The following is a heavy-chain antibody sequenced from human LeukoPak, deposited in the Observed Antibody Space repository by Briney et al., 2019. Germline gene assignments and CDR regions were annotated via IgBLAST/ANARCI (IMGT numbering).Heavy chain of an antibody. CDR3: ARSGYYYGSGSYYYYYYYMDV. CDR1: GFTFSSYW. CDR2: INSDGSST. D-gene: IGHD3-10*01. J-gene: IGHJ6*03. Sequence: GGSLRLSCAASGFTFSSYWMHWVRQAPGKGLVWVSRINSDGSSTSYADSVKGRFTISRDNAKNTLYLQMNSLRAEDTAVYYCARSGYYYGSGSYYYYYYYMDVWGKGTTVTISS. V-gene: IGHV3-74*01.